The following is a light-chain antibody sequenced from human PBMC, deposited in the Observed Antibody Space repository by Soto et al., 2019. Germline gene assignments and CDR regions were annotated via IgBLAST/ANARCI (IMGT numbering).Light chain of an antibody. CDR3: QTWGTGIWV. CDR1: SGHNTSA. CDR2: LNSDGSH. J-gene: IGLJ3*02. Sequence: QAVLTQSPSASASLGASVNLTCTLSSGHNTSAVAWHQQQPEKGPRYLMKLNSDGSHIKGDGIPDRFSGSSSGAERYLSISSLQSEDEGDYYCQTWGTGIWVFGGGTKLTVL. V-gene: IGLV4-69*01.